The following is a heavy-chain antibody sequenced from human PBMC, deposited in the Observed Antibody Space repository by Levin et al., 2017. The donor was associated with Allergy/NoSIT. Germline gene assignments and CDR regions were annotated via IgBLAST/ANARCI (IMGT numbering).Heavy chain of an antibody. CDR3: ARSGFYCGGDCYSRHDAFDS. Sequence: ASVKVSCKASGYTFTGYYMHWVRQAPGQGLEWMGWINPNSGGTNYAQKFQGRVTMTRDTSISTAYMELSRLRSDDTAVYYCARSGFYCGGDCYSRHDAFDSWGQGTMVTVSS. CDR1: GYTFTGYY. D-gene: IGHD2-21*02. CDR2: INPNSGGT. V-gene: IGHV1-2*02. J-gene: IGHJ3*02.